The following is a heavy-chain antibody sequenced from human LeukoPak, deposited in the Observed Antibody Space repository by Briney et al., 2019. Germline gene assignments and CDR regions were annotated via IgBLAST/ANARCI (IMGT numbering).Heavy chain of an antibody. CDR3: ARDRRLALLPAAMGWFDP. CDR2: IKQDGSEK. V-gene: IGHV3-7*01. CDR1: GFTFSSYW. Sequence: GGSLRLSCAASGFTFSSYWMSWVRQAPGKGLEWVANIKQDGSEKYYVDSVKGRFTISRDSAKNSLYLQMNSLRAEDTAVYYCARDRRLALLPAAMGWFDPWGQGTLVTVSS. D-gene: IGHD2-2*01. J-gene: IGHJ5*02.